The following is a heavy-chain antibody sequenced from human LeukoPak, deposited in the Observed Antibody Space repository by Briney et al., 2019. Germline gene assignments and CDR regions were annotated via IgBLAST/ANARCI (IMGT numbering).Heavy chain of an antibody. J-gene: IGHJ4*02. Sequence: GGSLRLSCAASGFTFGSYWMHWVRQAPGKGLEWVANIKQDGTEKYYVDSVKGRFTISRDNAKNSVYLQMNSLRGEDTAVYYCARALTGAGHYWGQGTPVTVSS. CDR2: IKQDGTEK. CDR1: GFTFGSYW. V-gene: IGHV3-7*05. CDR3: ARALTGAGHY. D-gene: IGHD6-19*01.